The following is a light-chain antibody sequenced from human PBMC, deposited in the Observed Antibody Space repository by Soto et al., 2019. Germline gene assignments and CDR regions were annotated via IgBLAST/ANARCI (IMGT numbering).Light chain of an antibody. CDR3: RSYTSSSTYV. J-gene: IGLJ1*01. CDR1: RSDVGGYNY. CDR2: DVT. Sequence: QSALTQPASVSGSPGQSITISCTGTRSDVGGYNYVYWHQQHPGKAPKLMIYDVTNRPSGVSDRFSGSKSGNTASLTISGLQAEDEAYYYCRSYTSSSTYVFGAGTKVTVL. V-gene: IGLV2-14*01.